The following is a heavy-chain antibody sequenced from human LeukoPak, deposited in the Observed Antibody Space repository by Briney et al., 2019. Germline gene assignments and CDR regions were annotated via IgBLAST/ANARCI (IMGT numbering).Heavy chain of an antibody. CDR3: ARPLYYYDSSGYYHSYFDY. CDR2: IWYDGSNK. V-gene: IGHV3-33*01. D-gene: IGHD3-22*01. J-gene: IGHJ4*02. Sequence: PGGSLRLSCAASGFTFSSYGMHWVRQAPGKGLEWVAVIWYDGSNKYYADSVKGRFTISRDNSKNTLYLQMNSLRAEDTAVYYCARPLYYYDSSGYYHSYFDYWGQGTLVTVS. CDR1: GFTFSSYG.